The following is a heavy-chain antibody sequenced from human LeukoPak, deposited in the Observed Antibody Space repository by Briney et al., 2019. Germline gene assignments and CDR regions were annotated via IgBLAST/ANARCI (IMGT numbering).Heavy chain of an antibody. Sequence: SETLSLTCTVSGGSISSYYWSWIRQRPGKGLEYIGYIYYSGSTNYNPSLKSRVTISVDTSKNQFSLKLSSVTAADTAVYYCAGTNGDHVFDYWGQGTLVTVSS. J-gene: IGHJ4*02. CDR1: GGSISSYY. CDR2: IYYSGST. CDR3: AGTNGDHVFDY. D-gene: IGHD4-17*01. V-gene: IGHV4-59*08.